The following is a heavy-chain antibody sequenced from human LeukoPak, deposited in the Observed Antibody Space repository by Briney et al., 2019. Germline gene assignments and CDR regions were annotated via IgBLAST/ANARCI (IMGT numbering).Heavy chain of an antibody. CDR3: ARSITIFGVVKAPYYFDY. J-gene: IGHJ4*02. D-gene: IGHD3-3*01. V-gene: IGHV3-30*02. Sequence: PGGSLRLSCAASGFTFSSYGIHWVRQAPGKGLEWVAFIRSDGSNKFYADSVKGRFTISGDNAKNSLYLQMNSLRAEDTAVYYCARSITIFGVVKAPYYFDYWGQGTLVTVSS. CDR1: GFTFSSYG. CDR2: IRSDGSNK.